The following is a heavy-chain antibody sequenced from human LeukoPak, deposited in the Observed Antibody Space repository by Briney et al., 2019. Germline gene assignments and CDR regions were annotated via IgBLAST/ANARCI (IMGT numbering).Heavy chain of an antibody. V-gene: IGHV1-69*05. CDR2: IIPIFGTA. Sequence: ASVKVSXKASGGTFSSYAISWVRQAPGQGLEWMGKIIPIFGTANYAQKFQGRVTITTDESTSTAYMELSSLRSEDTAVYYCARDRAVAAFVIDYWGQGTLVTVSS. CDR1: GGTFSSYA. J-gene: IGHJ4*02. CDR3: ARDRAVAAFVIDY. D-gene: IGHD6-19*01.